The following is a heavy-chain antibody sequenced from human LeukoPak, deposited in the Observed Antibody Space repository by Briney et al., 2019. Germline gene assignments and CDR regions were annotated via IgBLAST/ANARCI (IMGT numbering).Heavy chain of an antibody. V-gene: IGHV3-53*01. J-gene: IGHJ2*01. CDR3: ARVGDHFHWNLDL. Sequence: GGSLRLSCAASGFTLSTYYMNWVRQAPGKGLEWVSIIYSGGTTYYADSVKGRFTTSRDTSKNTLSLQMNSLRAEDMAVYFCARVGDHFHWNLDLWGRGTLVTVSS. CDR2: IYSGGTT. D-gene: IGHD5-24*01. CDR1: GFTLSTYY.